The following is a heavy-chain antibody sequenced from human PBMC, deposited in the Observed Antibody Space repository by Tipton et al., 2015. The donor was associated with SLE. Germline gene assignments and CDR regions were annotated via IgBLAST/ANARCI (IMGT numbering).Heavy chain of an antibody. D-gene: IGHD3-3*01. CDR3: ARGRWSGYYWGWFDP. Sequence: TLSLTCTVSGGSISHYYWTWIRQPPGKGLEWIGNIHYSGSTNYSPSPKSRVSMSTDTSNNRFSLGLTSVTAADTAVYYCARGRWSGYYWGWFDPWGQGTLVTVSS. CDR1: GGSISHYY. V-gene: IGHV4-59*12. J-gene: IGHJ5*02. CDR2: IHYSGST.